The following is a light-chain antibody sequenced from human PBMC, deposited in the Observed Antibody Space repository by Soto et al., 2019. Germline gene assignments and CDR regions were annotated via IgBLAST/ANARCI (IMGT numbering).Light chain of an antibody. Sequence: EIVLAHSPCTLSLSPVARATLSCSASRIVYSSYLAWYQQKPGQAPRLLIYDTSSRATGIPDRFSGSGSGTDFTLTISRLEPEDFAVYYCQHYNGSPRTFGQGTKVDIK. J-gene: IGKJ1*01. V-gene: IGKV3-20*01. CDR1: RIVYSSY. CDR2: DTS. CDR3: QHYNGSPRT.